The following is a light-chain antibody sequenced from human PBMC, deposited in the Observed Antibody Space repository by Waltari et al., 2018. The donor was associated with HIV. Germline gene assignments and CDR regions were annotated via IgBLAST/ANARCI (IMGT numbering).Light chain of an antibody. CDR2: RNN. CDR3: AAWDDSLSGV. V-gene: IGLV1-47*01. J-gene: IGLJ2*01. CDR1: SSNIGNNH. Sequence: QSVLTQPPSASGTPGQWVTISCSGGSSNIGNNHVYWYQQFPGTAPKLLIYRNNQRPSGVPDRFSGSKSGTSASLVISGLRSEDEADYYCAAWDDSLSGVFGGGTKVTVL.